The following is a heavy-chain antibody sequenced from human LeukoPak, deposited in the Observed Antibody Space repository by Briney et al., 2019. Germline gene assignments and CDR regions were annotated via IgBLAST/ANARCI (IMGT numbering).Heavy chain of an antibody. Sequence: GGSLRLSCAASGFTFSSYGMHWVRQAPGKGLEWVAFIRYDGSNKYYADSVKGRFTISRDNSKNTLYLQMNSLRAEDTAVYYCARAAKFFNFDWLLPFYAFGIWGQGTMVTVSS. CDR1: GFTFSSYG. V-gene: IGHV3-30*02. CDR2: IRYDGSNK. D-gene: IGHD3-9*01. CDR3: ARAAKFFNFDWLLPFYAFGI. J-gene: IGHJ3*02.